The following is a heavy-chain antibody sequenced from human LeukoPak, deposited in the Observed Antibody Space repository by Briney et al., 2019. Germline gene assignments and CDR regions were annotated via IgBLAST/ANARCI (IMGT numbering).Heavy chain of an antibody. CDR2: IRYDGSNK. Sequence: GGSLRLSCAASGFTFSSYGMHWVRQAPGKGLEWVAFIRYDGSNKYYADSVKGRFTISRDNSKNTLYLQMNSLRAEDTAVYYCARIERSGSYCFDYWGQGTLVTVSS. CDR3: ARIERSGSYCFDY. D-gene: IGHD1-26*01. CDR1: GFTFSSYG. J-gene: IGHJ4*02. V-gene: IGHV3-30*02.